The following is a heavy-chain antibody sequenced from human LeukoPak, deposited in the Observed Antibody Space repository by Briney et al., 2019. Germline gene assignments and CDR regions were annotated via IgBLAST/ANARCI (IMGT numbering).Heavy chain of an antibody. J-gene: IGHJ4*02. D-gene: IGHD4-17*01. CDR1: GFTFSSYG. CDR3: AKDQRYGDLSGPFDY. V-gene: IGHV3-30*18. CDR2: ISYDGSNK. Sequence: QPERSLRLSCAASGFTFSSYGMHWVRQAPGKGLEWVAVISYDGSNKYYADSVKGRFTISRDNSKNTLDLQIDSLRAEDTAVYYCAKDQRYGDLSGPFDYWGQGTLVTVSS.